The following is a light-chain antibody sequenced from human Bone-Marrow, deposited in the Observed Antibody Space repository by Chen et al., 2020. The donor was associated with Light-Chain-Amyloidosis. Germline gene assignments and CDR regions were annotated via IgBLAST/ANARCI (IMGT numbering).Light chain of an antibody. CDR2: GSS. V-gene: IGKV3-20*01. J-gene: IGKJ4*01. Sequence: EIVLTQSPGTLSLSPGEGANLSCRASQTISSNYLTLYQEKFGQAPRLLIYGSSSRATGIPDRFTGSGSGTDFTLTINRLEPEDFARYYCQQDGTSPLTVGGGTKVEIK. CDR1: QTISSNY. CDR3: QQDGTSPLT.